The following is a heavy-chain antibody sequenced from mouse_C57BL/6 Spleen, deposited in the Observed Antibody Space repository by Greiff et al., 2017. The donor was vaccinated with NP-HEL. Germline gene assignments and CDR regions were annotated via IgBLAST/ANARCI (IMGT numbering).Heavy chain of an antibody. CDR3: ARDYYGSRAGDYFDY. D-gene: IGHD1-1*01. CDR1: GYAFSSSW. J-gene: IGHJ2*01. Sequence: VKLVESGPELVKPGASVKISCKASGYAFSSSWMNWVKQRPGKGLEWIGRIYPGDGDTNYNGKFKGKATLTADKSSSTAYMQLSSLTSEDSAVYFCARDYYGSRAGDYFDYWGQGTTLTVSS. CDR2: IYPGDGDT. V-gene: IGHV1-82*01.